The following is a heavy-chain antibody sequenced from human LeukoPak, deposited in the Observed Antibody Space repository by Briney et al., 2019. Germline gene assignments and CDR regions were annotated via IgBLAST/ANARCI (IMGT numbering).Heavy chain of an antibody. Sequence: GGSLRLSCAASGVTFTTYSMTWVRQAPGRGMEWVGRINADGSDINYVGSVRGRFTISRDNAKNSLYLQMRSLRAEDTALYYCAREWSSLDYWGPGNLVTVSS. V-gene: IGHV3-7*05. D-gene: IGHD2-15*01. CDR2: INADGSDI. J-gene: IGHJ4*02. CDR1: GVTFTTYS. CDR3: AREWSSLDY.